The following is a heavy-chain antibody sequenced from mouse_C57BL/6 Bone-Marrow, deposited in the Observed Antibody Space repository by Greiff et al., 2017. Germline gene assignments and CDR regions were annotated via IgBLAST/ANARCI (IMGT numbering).Heavy chain of an antibody. CDR2: IDPSDSYT. V-gene: IGHV1-69*01. D-gene: IGHD1-1*01. CDR1: GYTFTSYW. J-gene: IGHJ3*01. CDR3: AREDITTVGGFAY. Sequence: QVQLQQPGAELVMPGASVKLSCKASGYTFTSYWMHWVKQRPGQGLEWIGEIDPSDSYTNYNQKFKGKSTLTVDKSSSTAYMQLSSLTSADSAVEDCAREDITTVGGFAYWGQGTLVTVSA.